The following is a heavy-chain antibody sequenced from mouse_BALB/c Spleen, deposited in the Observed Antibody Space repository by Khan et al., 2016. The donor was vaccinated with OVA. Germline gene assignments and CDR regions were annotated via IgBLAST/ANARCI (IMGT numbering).Heavy chain of an antibody. CDR3: TRNGYVAWFAY. J-gene: IGHJ3*01. Sequence: IQLVQFGPELMKPGASVKISCKASGYSFTTYYIHWVIQSHGKSLEWIGYIDPFSGVSTYNQKFKGKATLTVDKSSSTAYIHLANLTSEDSAVYYGTRNGYVAWFAYWGQGTLVTVSA. V-gene: IGHV1S135*01. CDR1: GYSFTTYY. CDR2: IDPFSGVS. D-gene: IGHD2-2*01.